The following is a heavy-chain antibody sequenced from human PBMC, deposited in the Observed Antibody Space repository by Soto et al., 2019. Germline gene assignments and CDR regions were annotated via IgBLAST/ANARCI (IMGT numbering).Heavy chain of an antibody. D-gene: IGHD3-9*01. CDR1: GWSFSGYY. V-gene: IGHV4-34*01. J-gene: IGHJ4*02. CDR2: INHSGST. Sequence: PSETLSLTCAVYGWSFSGYYWSWIRQPPGKGLEWIGEINHSGSTNYNPSLKSRVTISVDTSKNQFSLKLSSVTAADTAVYYCARGHYDILTGYSPYYFDYWGQGTLVTVSS. CDR3: ARGHYDILTGYSPYYFDY.